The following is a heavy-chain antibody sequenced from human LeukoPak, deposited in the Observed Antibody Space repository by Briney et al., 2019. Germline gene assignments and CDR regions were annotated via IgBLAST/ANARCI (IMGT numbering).Heavy chain of an antibody. D-gene: IGHD3-22*01. Sequence: SETLSLTCTVSGGSISSYYWSWIRQPAGKGQEWIGRIYTSGSTNYNPSLKSRVTMSVDTSKNQFSLKLSSVTAADTAAYYCARDTYYYDSSGRTGFDPWGQGTLVTVSS. CDR3: ARDTYYYDSSGRTGFDP. CDR1: GGSISSYY. J-gene: IGHJ5*02. CDR2: IYTSGST. V-gene: IGHV4-4*07.